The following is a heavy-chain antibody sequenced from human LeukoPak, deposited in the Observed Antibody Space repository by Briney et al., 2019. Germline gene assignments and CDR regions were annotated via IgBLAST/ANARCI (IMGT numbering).Heavy chain of an antibody. V-gene: IGHV4-38-2*01. CDR1: GYSISSGYY. CDR2: IYHSGST. J-gene: IGHJ4*02. Sequence: SETLSLTCAVSGYSISSGYYWGWIRQPPGKGLEWIGSIYHSGSTYYNPSLKSRVTISVDTSKNQFSLKLSSVTAADTAVYYCARRNLLRNFDYWGQGTLVTVSS. CDR3: ARRNLLRNFDY. D-gene: IGHD1-14*01.